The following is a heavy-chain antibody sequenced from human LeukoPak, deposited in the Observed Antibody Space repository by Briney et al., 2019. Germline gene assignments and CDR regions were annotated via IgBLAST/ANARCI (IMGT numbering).Heavy chain of an antibody. CDR3: ARDGTTNRYNWFDS. D-gene: IGHD2-8*01. CDR1: GFSLSSFQ. Sequence: GGSLRLSCAASGFSLSSFQMNWVRQAPGKGLEWISYISDSGTTEYYADSVKGRFTISRDNAKNSHYLQMNSLTGEDTALYYCARDGTTNRYNWFDSWGQGTLVTVSS. CDR2: ISDSGTTE. J-gene: IGHJ5*01. V-gene: IGHV3-48*03.